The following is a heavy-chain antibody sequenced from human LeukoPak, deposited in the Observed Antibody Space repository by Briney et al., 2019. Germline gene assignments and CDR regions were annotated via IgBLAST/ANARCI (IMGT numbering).Heavy chain of an antibody. V-gene: IGHV3-30*18. CDR2: ISYDGSNK. J-gene: IGHJ4*02. Sequence: GRSLRLSCAASGFTFSSYGMHWVRQAPGKGLEWVAVISYDGSNKYYADSVKGRFTISRDNSKNTLYLQMNSLRAEDTAVYYCAKDLDAVVAATGYWGRGTLVTVSS. D-gene: IGHD2-15*01. CDR3: AKDLDAVVAATGY. CDR1: GFTFSSYG.